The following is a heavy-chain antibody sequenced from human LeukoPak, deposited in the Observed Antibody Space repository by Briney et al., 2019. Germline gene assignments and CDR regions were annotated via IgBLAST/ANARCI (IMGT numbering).Heavy chain of an antibody. J-gene: IGHJ3*01. CDR3: ARTLYDSGGYYSYGAFDV. V-gene: IGHV4-4*02. CDR1: GGSLSSSKW. D-gene: IGHD3-22*01. CDR2: IYHSGTT. Sequence: SETLSLTCAVSGGSLSSSKWWRWVRQPPGKGLEWIGEIYHSGTTNYKPSLKRRGTISVDKSKNQVSLKLSSVAAADTAVYYCARTLYDSGGYYSYGAFDVWGQGTMVTVSS.